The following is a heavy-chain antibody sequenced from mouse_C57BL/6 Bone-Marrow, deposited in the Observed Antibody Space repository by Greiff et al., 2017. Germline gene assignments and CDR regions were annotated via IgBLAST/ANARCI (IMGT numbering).Heavy chain of an antibody. D-gene: IGHD1-1*01. Sequence: QVQLKESGPELVKPGASVKISCKASGYAFSSSWMNWVKQRPGKGLEWIGRIYPGDGDTNYNGKFKGKATLTADKSSSTAYMQLSSLTSEDSAVYFSARYPFITTVVARGFAYWGQGTLVTVSA. CDR2: IYPGDGDT. J-gene: IGHJ3*01. CDR1: GYAFSSSW. CDR3: ARYPFITTVVARGFAY. V-gene: IGHV1-82*01.